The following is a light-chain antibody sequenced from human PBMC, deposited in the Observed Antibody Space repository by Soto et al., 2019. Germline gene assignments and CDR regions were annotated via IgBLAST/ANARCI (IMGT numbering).Light chain of an antibody. CDR2: DAS. J-gene: IGKJ1*01. Sequence: IQLTQSPSSLSASVGDRVTITCRASQGISSYLAWYQQKPGKAPKFPIYDASTLESGVPSRFSGSGFGTEFSLTISSLQPDDFGSYYCQHMRTFGQGTKVDI. V-gene: IGKV1-9*01. CDR1: QGISSY. CDR3: QHMRT.